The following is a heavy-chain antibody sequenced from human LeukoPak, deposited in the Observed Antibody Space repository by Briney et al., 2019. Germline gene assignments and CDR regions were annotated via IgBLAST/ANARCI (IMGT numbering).Heavy chain of an antibody. J-gene: IGHJ4*02. CDR3: ARGDYDGNPDY. D-gene: IGHD4-23*01. V-gene: IGHV1-18*01. CDR2: PRGYNGNK. CDR1: GYTFTNYC. Sequence: SVKVSCKASGYTFTNYCINWVRQAPGQGLDWMRWPRGYNGNKNSAQKLQGTLTMKTDTSTTTAYMELRSLRSDDPAMYYCARGDYDGNPDYWGQGTLVTVSS.